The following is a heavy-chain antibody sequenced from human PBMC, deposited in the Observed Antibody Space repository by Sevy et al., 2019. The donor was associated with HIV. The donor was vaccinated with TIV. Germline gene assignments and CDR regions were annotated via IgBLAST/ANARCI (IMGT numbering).Heavy chain of an antibody. V-gene: IGHV3-30*18. J-gene: IGHJ3*02. CDR2: ISYAGSSK. Sequence: GGSLRLSCAASGFNFSSYGMHWVRQAPGKGLEWVAVISYAGSSKYYADSVKGRFTISRDNSKNTLYLQINSLRAEDSALYYCAKESGSYHDCLSGDDAFDIWGKGTMVTVSS. D-gene: IGHD3-3*01. CDR1: GFNFSSYG. CDR3: AKESGSYHDCLSGDDAFDI.